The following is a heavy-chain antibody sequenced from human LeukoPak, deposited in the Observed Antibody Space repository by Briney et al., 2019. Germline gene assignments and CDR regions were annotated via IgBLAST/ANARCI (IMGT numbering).Heavy chain of an antibody. V-gene: IGHV3-21*01. CDR3: ARDSSRYCSSTSCYDGFDP. CDR2: ISSSSSYI. J-gene: IGHJ5*02. Sequence: PGGSLRLSCAASGFTFSSYSMNWVRQAPGKGLEWVSSISSSSSYIYYADSVKGRFTISRDNAKNSLYLQMNSLRAEDTAVYYCARDSSRYCSSTSCYDGFDPWGQETLVTVSS. CDR1: GFTFSSYS. D-gene: IGHD2-2*01.